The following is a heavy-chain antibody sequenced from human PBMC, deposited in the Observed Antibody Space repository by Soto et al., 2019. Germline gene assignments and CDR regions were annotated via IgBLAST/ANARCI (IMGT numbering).Heavy chain of an antibody. Sequence: GGSLRLSCAASGFNFNIFAMNWVRQAPGKGLEWVSGISGGGGSTYYADSVKGRFTISRDNSKNTLYLQMNSLRAEDTAVYYCAKDPTSYDSSAQFDSWGQGTLVTAPQ. CDR1: GFNFNIFA. D-gene: IGHD3-22*01. CDR3: AKDPTSYDSSAQFDS. CDR2: ISGGGGST. J-gene: IGHJ4*02. V-gene: IGHV3-23*01.